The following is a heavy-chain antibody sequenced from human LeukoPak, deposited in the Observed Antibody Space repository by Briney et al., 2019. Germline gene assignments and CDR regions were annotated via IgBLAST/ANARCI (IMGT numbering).Heavy chain of an antibody. CDR2: IYYSGST. Sequence: PSETLSLTCTVSGGSIISGDDYWSWIRQPPGKGLEWIGYIYYSGSTYYNPSLKSRISISLDTSKNQFSLKLSSVTAADTAIYYCSRARRGYSYGLADWGQGTLVTVSS. D-gene: IGHD5-18*01. CDR1: GGSIISGDDY. J-gene: IGHJ4*02. V-gene: IGHV4-30-4*01. CDR3: SRARRGYSYGLAD.